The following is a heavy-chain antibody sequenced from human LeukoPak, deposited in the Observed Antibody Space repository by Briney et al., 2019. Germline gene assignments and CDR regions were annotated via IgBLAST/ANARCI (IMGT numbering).Heavy chain of an antibody. CDR2: ISSSSNI. V-gene: IGHV3-21*01. Sequence: GGSLRLSCAASGFTFSSYTMNWVRQAPGKGLEWVSSISSSSNIYYADSVKGRFTISRDNAKNSLYLQMNSLRAEDTAVYYCARRENYYDSSGYYSHYFDYWGQGTLVTISS. CDR1: GFTFSSYT. J-gene: IGHJ4*02. CDR3: ARRENYYDSSGYYSHYFDY. D-gene: IGHD3-22*01.